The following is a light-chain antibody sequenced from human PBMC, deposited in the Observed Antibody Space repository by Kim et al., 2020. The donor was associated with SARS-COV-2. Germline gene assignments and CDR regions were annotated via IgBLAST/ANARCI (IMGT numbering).Light chain of an antibody. CDR2: YDS. Sequence: ATGKTARINCGGNSIGSKSVHWYQQKPGQAPVLVIYYDSDRPSGIPERFSGSNSGNTATLSISRVEAGDEADYYCQVWDSSSDHLVFGGGTQLTVL. J-gene: IGLJ2*01. V-gene: IGLV3-21*04. CDR3: QVWDSSSDHLV. CDR1: SIGSKS.